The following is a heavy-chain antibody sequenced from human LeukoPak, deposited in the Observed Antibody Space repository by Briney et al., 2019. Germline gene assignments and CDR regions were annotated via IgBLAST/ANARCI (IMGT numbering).Heavy chain of an antibody. D-gene: IGHD5-18*01. Sequence: GGSLRLSCAASGFTFSGYSMNWVRQAPGKGLEWVSYISSSSSTIYYADSVKGRFTISRDNAKNSLYLQMNSLRAEDTAVYYCARDSSLQLWLPYYFDYWGQGTLVTVSS. CDR2: ISSSSSTI. CDR1: GFTFSGYS. CDR3: ARDSSLQLWLPYYFDY. V-gene: IGHV3-48*04. J-gene: IGHJ4*02.